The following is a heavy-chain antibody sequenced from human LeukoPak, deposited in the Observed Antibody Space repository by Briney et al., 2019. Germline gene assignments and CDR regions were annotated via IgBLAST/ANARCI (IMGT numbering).Heavy chain of an antibody. V-gene: IGHV1-69*13. CDR1: GGTFSSYA. Sequence: ASVKVSCKASGGTFSSYAISWVRQAPGQGLEWKGGIIPIFGTANYAQKFQGRVTITADESTSTAYMELSSLRSEDTAVYYCARSSIAARRTFDYWGQGTLVTVSS. CDR2: IIPIFGTA. CDR3: ARSSIAARRTFDY. J-gene: IGHJ4*02. D-gene: IGHD6-6*01.